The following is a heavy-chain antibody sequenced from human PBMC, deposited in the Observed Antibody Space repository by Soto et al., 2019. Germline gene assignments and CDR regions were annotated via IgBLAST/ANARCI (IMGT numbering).Heavy chain of an antibody. CDR3: ARVRTPFEYYFDY. D-gene: IGHD3-10*01. J-gene: IGHJ4*02. CDR2: IKQDGSEK. CDR1: GFTFSSYW. Sequence: EVQLVESGGGLVQPGGSLRLSCAASGFTFSSYWMSWVRQAPGKGLEWVANIKQDGSEKYYVDSVKGRFTISRDNAKNSLYLQMHSLRAEDTAVYYCARVRTPFEYYFDYWGQGTLVTVSS. V-gene: IGHV3-7*01.